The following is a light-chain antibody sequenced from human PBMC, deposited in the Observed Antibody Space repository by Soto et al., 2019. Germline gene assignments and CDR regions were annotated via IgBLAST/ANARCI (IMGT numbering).Light chain of an antibody. V-gene: IGKV1-5*03. CDR2: KTA. J-gene: IGKJ4*02. CDR3: QQYSSYPIT. CDR1: QDIYNW. Sequence: DIPMTQSPSTLSASVGDRVTITCRASQDIYNWLAWYHQKPGRAPRLLIYKTARLESGVPSRFSGSGSGTEYTLTISSVQPDDFAAYYGQQYSSYPITFGGGTKLDIK.